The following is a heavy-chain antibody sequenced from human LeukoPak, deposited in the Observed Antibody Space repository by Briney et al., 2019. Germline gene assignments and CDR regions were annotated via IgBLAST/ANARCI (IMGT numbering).Heavy chain of an antibody. CDR1: GFTFSSYG. CDR3: VTLPFGDSNWFDP. Sequence: GRSLRLSCAASGFTFSSYGMHWVRQAPGKGLEWVAVISYDGSNKYYADSVKGRFTISRDNSKNTLYLQMNSLRAGDTAVYYCVTLPFGDSNWFDPWGQGTLVTVSS. D-gene: IGHD3-10*01. J-gene: IGHJ5*02. CDR2: ISYDGSNK. V-gene: IGHV3-30*03.